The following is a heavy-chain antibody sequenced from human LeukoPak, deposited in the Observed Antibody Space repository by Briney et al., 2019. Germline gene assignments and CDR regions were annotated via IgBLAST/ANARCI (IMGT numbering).Heavy chain of an antibody. Sequence: SETLSLTCAVYGGSFSGYYWSWIRQPPGKGLEWIGEINHSGSTNYNPSLKSRVTISVDTSKNQFSLKLSSVTAADTAVYYCARLTLPRYGSESAIDYWGQGTPVTVSS. J-gene: IGHJ4*02. CDR3: ARLTLPRYGSESAIDY. D-gene: IGHD3-10*01. CDR1: GGSFSGYY. V-gene: IGHV4-34*01. CDR2: INHSGST.